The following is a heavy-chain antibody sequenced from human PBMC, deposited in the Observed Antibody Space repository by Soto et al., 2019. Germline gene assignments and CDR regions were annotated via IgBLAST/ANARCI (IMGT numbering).Heavy chain of an antibody. CDR3: DRYSGYDGVSGLDH. CDR1: GYTLTTYY. D-gene: IGHD5-12*01. CDR2: INPSAGST. J-gene: IGHJ4*02. Sequence: ASVKVSCKASGYTLTTYYIHWVRQAPGQGLEWMGVINPSAGSTTYAQKFQGRITMTRDTSTSTVYMELSSLRSDDTAVYYCDRYSGYDGVSGLDHWGQGTLVTVSS. V-gene: IGHV1-46*03.